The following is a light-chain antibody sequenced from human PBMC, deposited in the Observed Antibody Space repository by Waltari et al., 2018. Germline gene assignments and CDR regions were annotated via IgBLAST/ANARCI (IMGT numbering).Light chain of an antibody. Sequence: DIVLTQSPATLSLSPGERATLSCRASQDINADLAWYQQKPGQAPRLFVYDASNRATGIPARVSGSGSGTDFTLTISSLDPEDSAVYYCAQRNDWPITFGQGTRVEIK. CDR3: AQRNDWPIT. CDR2: DAS. CDR1: QDINAD. J-gene: IGKJ5*01. V-gene: IGKV3-11*01.